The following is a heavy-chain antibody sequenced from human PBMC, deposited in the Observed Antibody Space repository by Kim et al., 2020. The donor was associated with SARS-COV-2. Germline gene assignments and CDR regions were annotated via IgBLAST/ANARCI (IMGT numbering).Heavy chain of an antibody. D-gene: IGHD1-26*01. J-gene: IGHJ4*02. Sequence: SVDLVKGRFTISRDTAKNDLFLQMDSLRAEDTAVYYCARSYSWAFDDWGQGTLVTVSS. CDR3: ARSYSWAFDD. V-gene: IGHV3-7*03.